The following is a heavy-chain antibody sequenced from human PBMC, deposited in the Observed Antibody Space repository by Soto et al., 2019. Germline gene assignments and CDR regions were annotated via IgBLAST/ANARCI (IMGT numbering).Heavy chain of an antibody. CDR1: GGTFSSYA. J-gene: IGHJ5*02. Sequence: QVQLVQSGAEVQKPGSSVKVSCKASGGTFSSYAISWVRQAPGQGLEWMGGIIPIFGTANYAQKFQGRVTITADESTSTAYMELSSLRSEDTAVYYCARDSADYYGSGIFPGVPWGQGTLVTVSS. CDR2: IIPIFGTA. CDR3: ARDSADYYGSGIFPGVP. D-gene: IGHD3-10*01. V-gene: IGHV1-69*01.